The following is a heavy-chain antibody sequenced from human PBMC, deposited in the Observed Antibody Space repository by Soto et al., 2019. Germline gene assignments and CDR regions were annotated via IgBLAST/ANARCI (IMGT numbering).Heavy chain of an antibody. CDR2: INPNTGGT. J-gene: IGHJ6*02. V-gene: IGHV1-2*02. Sequence: ASVKVSCKASGYTFTGYYIHWVQQAPGHGLEWMGWINPNTGGTKYAQKFQGRVTMTSDTSISAASMELSRLTSDDTAVYYCARAGLAAPRSAEYGMDFWGQGPTVTLSS. CDR1: GYTFTGYY. CDR3: ARAGLAAPRSAEYGMDF. D-gene: IGHD6-13*01.